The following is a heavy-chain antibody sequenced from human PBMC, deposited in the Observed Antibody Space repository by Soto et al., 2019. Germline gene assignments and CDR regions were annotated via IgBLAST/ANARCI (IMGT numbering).Heavy chain of an antibody. Sequence: EVQLVESGGGLVQPGGSLRLSCAASGFTFSSYWMHWVRQAPGKGLVWVSRINSDGSSTSYADSVKGRFTISRDNAKNTLYLQMNSLRAEDTAVYYCAKVKMGEYYYYGMDVWGQGTTVTVSS. V-gene: IGHV3-74*01. CDR2: INSDGSST. J-gene: IGHJ6*02. CDR3: AKVKMGEYYYYGMDV. CDR1: GFTFSSYW. D-gene: IGHD3-16*01.